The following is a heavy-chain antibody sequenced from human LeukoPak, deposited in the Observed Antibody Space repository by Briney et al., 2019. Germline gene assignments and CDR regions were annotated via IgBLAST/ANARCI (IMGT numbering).Heavy chain of an antibody. Sequence: PGGSLRLSCAASGFTFSSYSMNWVRQAPGKGLEWVSSISSSSSYIYYADSVKGRFTISRDNAKNSLYLQMNSLRAEDTAVYYCARELSSSSIALPSDYWGQGTLVNVSS. V-gene: IGHV3-21*01. CDR1: GFTFSSYS. D-gene: IGHD6-6*01. J-gene: IGHJ4*02. CDR2: ISSSSSYI. CDR3: ARELSSSSIALPSDY.